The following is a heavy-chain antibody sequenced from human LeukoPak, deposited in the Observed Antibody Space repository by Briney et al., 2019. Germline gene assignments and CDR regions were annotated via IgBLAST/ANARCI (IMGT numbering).Heavy chain of an antibody. CDR2: IYYSGST. V-gene: IGHV4-39*01. CDR3: AVHWYDYGSGSYNNQDY. D-gene: IGHD3-10*01. CDR1: GGSIRKTSYY. J-gene: IGHJ4*02. Sequence: SETLSLTCTASGGSIRKTSYYWGWIRQPPGKGLEWIGSIYYSGSTYYNPSLKSRVTISVDTSKNQFSLKLNSVTAADTAVYYCAVHWYDYGSGSYNNQDYWGQGTLVTVSS.